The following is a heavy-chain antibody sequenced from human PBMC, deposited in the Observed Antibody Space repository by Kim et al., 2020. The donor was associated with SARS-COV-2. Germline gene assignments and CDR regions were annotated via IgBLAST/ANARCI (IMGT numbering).Heavy chain of an antibody. CDR1: GFTFSSYE. Sequence: GGSLRLSCAASGFTFSSYEMNWVRQAPGKGLEWVSYISSSGSTIYYADSVKGRFTISRDNAKNSLYLQMNSLRAEDTAVYYCAREGYVWGSYFDYWGQGTLVTVSS. D-gene: IGHD3-16*01. CDR2: ISSSGSTI. CDR3: AREGYVWGSYFDY. V-gene: IGHV3-48*03. J-gene: IGHJ4*02.